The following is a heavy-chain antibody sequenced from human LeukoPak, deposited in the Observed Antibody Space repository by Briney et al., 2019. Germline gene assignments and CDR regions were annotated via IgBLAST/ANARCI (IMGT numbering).Heavy chain of an antibody. CDR2: IYTSGST. J-gene: IGHJ3*02. V-gene: IGHV4-4*07. CDR3: ARDRSGYSYGYDAFDI. CDR1: GGSISSYY. Sequence: SETLSLTCTVSGGSISSYYWSWIRQPAGKGLEWIGRIYTSGSTNYNPSLKSRVTMSVDTSKNQFSLKLSSVIAADTAVYYCARDRSGYSYGYDAFDIWGQGTMVTVSS. D-gene: IGHD5-18*01.